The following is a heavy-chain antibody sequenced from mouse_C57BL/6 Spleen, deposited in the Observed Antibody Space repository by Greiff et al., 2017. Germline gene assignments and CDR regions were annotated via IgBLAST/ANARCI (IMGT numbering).Heavy chain of an antibody. CDR3: ARGWSLYAMGY. J-gene: IGHJ4*01. V-gene: IGHV1-42*01. D-gene: IGHD2-3*01. CDR1: GYSFTGYY. Sequence: EVQLQQSGPELVKPGASVKISCKASGYSFTGYYMNWVKQSPEKSLEWIGEIDPSTGGTTYNQKFKAKATLTVDKSSSTAYMQLKSLTSEDSAVYYCARGWSLYAMGYWGQGTSVTVSS. CDR2: IDPSTGGT.